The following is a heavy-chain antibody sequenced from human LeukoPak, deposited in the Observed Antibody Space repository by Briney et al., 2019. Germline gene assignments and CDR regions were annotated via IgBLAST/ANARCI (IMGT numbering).Heavy chain of an antibody. CDR2: ISYDGSNK. V-gene: IGHV3-33*05. D-gene: IGHD2-15*01. J-gene: IGHJ3*02. CDR3: ARDLIVVVVAAHDAFDI. Sequence: PGRSLRLSCAASGFTFSSDGMHGVRQAPGKGLEWVAVISYDGSNKYYADSVKGRFTISRDNSKNTLYLQMNSLRAEDTAVYYCARDLIVVVVAAHDAFDIWGQGTMVTVSS. CDR1: GFTFSSDG.